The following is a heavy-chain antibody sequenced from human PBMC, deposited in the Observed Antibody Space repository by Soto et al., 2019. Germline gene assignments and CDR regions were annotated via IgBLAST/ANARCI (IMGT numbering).Heavy chain of an antibody. D-gene: IGHD6-19*01. Sequence: QTLSLTCAISGDSVSINTAAWNWIRSSPSRGLEWLGRTYYRSNWRHDYAVSVKSRVTVNPDTSKNHFSLQLNSVTPDDTAVYYCARGVAGSGFDLWGQGTLVTVSS. CDR3: ARGVAGSGFDL. V-gene: IGHV6-1*01. CDR1: GDSVSINTAA. CDR2: TYYRSNWRH. J-gene: IGHJ4*02.